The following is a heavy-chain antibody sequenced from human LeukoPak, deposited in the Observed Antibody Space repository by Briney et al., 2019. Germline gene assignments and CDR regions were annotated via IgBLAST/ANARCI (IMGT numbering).Heavy chain of an antibody. CDR2: IYAGNSDA. CDR3: AIINHPDGRVY. V-gene: IGHV5-51*01. J-gene: IGHJ4*02. D-gene: IGHD5-24*01. Sequence: GESLKISCQGLGYPFTTSWIGWVRQLPGKGLEWTAIIYAGNSDAKYSPSFQGQVSISTDRSISTAYLHWSSLKASDTAIYYCAIINHPDGRVYWGQGTLVTVPS. CDR1: GYPFTTSW.